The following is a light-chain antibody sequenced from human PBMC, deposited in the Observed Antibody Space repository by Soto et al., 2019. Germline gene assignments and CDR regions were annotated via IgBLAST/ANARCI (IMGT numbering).Light chain of an antibody. CDR1: QSVTTR. V-gene: IGKV3-20*01. CDR2: GAS. CDR3: QQYGSSGT. Sequence: RALCRGEREILSCRASQSVTTRLAWYQHKPGQAPRLLMSGASSRASGVPVRFSGSGSGTDFTLTISSLEPEDFAVYYCQQYGSSGTFGQGTKVDIK. J-gene: IGKJ1*01.